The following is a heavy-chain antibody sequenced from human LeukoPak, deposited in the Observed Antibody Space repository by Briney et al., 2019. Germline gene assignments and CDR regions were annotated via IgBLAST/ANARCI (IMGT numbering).Heavy chain of an antibody. J-gene: IGHJ4*02. CDR3: AREYYGSGSYEFDY. V-gene: IGHV3-20*04. D-gene: IGHD3-10*01. Sequence: GGSLRLSCAASGFTFSSYAMSWVRQAPGKGLEWVSGINWNGGSTGYADSVKGRFTISRDNAKNSLYLQMNSLRAEDTALYYCAREYYGSGSYEFDYWGQGTLVTVSS. CDR2: INWNGGST. CDR1: GFTFSSYA.